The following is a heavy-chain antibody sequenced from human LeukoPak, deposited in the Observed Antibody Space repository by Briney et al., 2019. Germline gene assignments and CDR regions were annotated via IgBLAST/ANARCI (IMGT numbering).Heavy chain of an antibody. CDR2: IKSQTNGGTT. J-gene: IGHJ4*02. D-gene: IGHD1-26*01. V-gene: IGHV3-15*01. Sequence: GGSLRLSCAASGFTFSNAWMTWVRQAPGKGREGVGRIKSQTNGGTTDYAAPVKGRFTISRDDSKNTLSLQMNSLKSEDTAVYYCTTFLSGSNGEDYWGQGTLVTVSS. CDR1: GFTFSNAW. CDR3: TTFLSGSNGEDY.